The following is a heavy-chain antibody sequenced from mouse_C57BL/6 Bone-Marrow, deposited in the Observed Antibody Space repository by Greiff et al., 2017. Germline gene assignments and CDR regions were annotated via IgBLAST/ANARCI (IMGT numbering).Heavy chain of an antibody. D-gene: IGHD1-1*01. CDR3: TVTTVVADY. V-gene: IGHV1-15*01. CDR2: IDPETGGT. Sequence: QVQLQQSGAELVRPGASVTLSCKASGYTFTDYEMPWVKQTPVHGLEWIGAIDPETGGTAYNQKFKGKAILTADKSSSTAYMELRSLTSEDSAVYYCTVTTVVADYWGQGTTLTVSS. CDR1: GYTFTDYE. J-gene: IGHJ2*01.